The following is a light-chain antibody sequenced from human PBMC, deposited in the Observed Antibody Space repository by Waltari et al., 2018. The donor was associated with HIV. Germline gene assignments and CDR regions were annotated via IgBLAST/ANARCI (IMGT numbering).Light chain of an antibody. CDR1: QSVYNY. CDR2: GAS. Sequence: DIQMTQSPSSLSAPIGDRVTITFRASQSVYNYLNWYQQTPGRAPKLLCFGASNLQGGVPSRFRGSGSETDFTLTVSSLQPEDSATYYCQQTYSFPQTFGQGTRLEIK. CDR3: QQTYSFPQT. V-gene: IGKV1-39*01. J-gene: IGKJ5*01.